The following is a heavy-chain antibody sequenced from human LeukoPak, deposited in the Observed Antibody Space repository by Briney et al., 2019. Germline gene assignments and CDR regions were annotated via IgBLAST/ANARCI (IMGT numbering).Heavy chain of an antibody. Sequence: SETLSLTCAVYGGSFSGYYWSWIRQPPGKGLEWTGEINHSGSTNYNPSLKSRVTISVDTSKNQFSLKLSSVTAADTAVYYCARGNRTFDYWGQGTLVTVSS. J-gene: IGHJ4*02. D-gene: IGHD2-8*01. CDR3: ARGNRTFDY. V-gene: IGHV4-34*01. CDR1: GGSFSGYY. CDR2: INHSGST.